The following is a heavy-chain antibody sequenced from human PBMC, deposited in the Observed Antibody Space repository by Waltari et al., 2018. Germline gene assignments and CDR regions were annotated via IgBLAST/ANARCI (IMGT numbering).Heavy chain of an antibody. D-gene: IGHD3-16*01. Sequence: QVQLQESGPGLVKPSETLSLTCTVSGGSISSYYWSWIRQPPGKGLEWIGYIYYSGSTNYNPSLKGRVTISVDTSKNQFSLKLSSVTAADTAVYYCARGLLPRITCGGVNNYCDYWGQGTLVTVSS. CDR3: ARGLLPRITCGGVNNYCDY. CDR2: IYYSGST. V-gene: IGHV4-59*01. CDR1: GGSISSYY. J-gene: IGHJ4*02.